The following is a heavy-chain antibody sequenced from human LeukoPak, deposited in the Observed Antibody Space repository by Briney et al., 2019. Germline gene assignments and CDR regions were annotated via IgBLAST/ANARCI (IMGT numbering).Heavy chain of an antibody. CDR2: ISGSGGST. D-gene: IGHD1-26*01. CDR1: GFTFSSYA. V-gene: IGHV3-23*01. J-gene: IGHJ5*02. Sequence: GGSLRLSCAASGFTFSSYAMSWVRQAPGKGLEWVSAISGSGGSTYYADSVKGRFTISRDNSKNTLYLQMNSLRAEDTAVYYCAKVRWSSGSYFGNGNRTPHPYNWFDPWGQGTLVTVSS. CDR3: AKVRWSSGSYFGNGNRTPHPYNWFDP.